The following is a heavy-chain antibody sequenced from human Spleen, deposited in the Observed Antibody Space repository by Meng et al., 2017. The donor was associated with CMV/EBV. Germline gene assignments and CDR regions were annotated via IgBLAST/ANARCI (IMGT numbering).Heavy chain of an antibody. CDR2: IYYSGGT. V-gene: IGHV4-39*07. Sequence: SETLSLTCTVSGGSISSRSYYWGWIRQPPGKGLEWIGSIYYSGGTYYNPSLKSRVTISVDTSKNRFSLRRRSVTAADTAVYYCARFHRPSRHFDYWGQGTLVTVSS. J-gene: IGHJ4*02. D-gene: IGHD1-1*01. CDR3: ARFHRPSRHFDY. CDR1: GGSISSRSYY.